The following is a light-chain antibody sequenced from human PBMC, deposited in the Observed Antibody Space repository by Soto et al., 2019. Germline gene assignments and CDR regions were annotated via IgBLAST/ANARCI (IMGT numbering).Light chain of an antibody. J-gene: IGKJ2*01. CDR2: KAS. CDR3: QQYYRYLT. Sequence: DIQMTQSPSTLSASVGDRVTVTCRASQSIGDALAWYQQKPGKAPNLLISKASTLESGVQSRFSGSGSGTEFTLTIRSLQPDDFTTYSCQQYYRYLTFGQGTKLAI. V-gene: IGKV1-5*03. CDR1: QSIGDA.